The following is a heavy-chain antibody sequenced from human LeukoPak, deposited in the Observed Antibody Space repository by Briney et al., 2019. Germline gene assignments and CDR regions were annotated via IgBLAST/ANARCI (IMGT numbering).Heavy chain of an antibody. D-gene: IGHD2-21*01. CDR2: IYYSGST. Sequence: PSETLSLTCTVSGGSFSNYYWSWIRQPPGKGLEWIGYIYYSGSTNYNPSLKSRITILIDTSKNQFSLKLSSVTAADTAVYYCARAETCAALKPLPCASDIWGQGTMVTVPS. CDR3: ARAETCAALKPLPCASDI. V-gene: IGHV4-59*12. J-gene: IGHJ3*02. CDR1: GGSFSNYY.